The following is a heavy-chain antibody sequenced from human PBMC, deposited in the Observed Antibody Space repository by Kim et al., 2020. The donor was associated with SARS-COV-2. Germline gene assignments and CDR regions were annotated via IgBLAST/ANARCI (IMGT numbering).Heavy chain of an antibody. Sequence: GGSLRLSCAASGFSFSSHWMHWVRQGPGKGLVYVSGINNDGSTTPYGDSVKGRFTISRDNAKNTLFLQMDSLRAEDTAVYYCVRGARISVAGTNYYWGQGILVIVSS. D-gene: IGHD6-19*01. J-gene: IGHJ4*02. V-gene: IGHV3-74*01. CDR3: VRGARISVAGTNYY. CDR2: INNDGSTT. CDR1: GFSFSSHW.